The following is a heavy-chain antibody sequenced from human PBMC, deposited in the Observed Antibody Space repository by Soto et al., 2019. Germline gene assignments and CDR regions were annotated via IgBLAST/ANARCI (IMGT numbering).Heavy chain of an antibody. V-gene: IGHV3-23*01. CDR1: GFTLKDCA. CDR3: ARTRTAFYRYYFDS. CDR2: ISGSGGAT. Sequence: PGGSLRLSCSTSGFTLKDCAISWVRQAPGKGLEWVSGISGSGGATYCTDSVEGRFTISKDFSKNTVSLQMTGLRVDDTAVYYCARTRTAFYRYYFDSWGQGALVTVSS. J-gene: IGHJ4*02. D-gene: IGHD2-21*02.